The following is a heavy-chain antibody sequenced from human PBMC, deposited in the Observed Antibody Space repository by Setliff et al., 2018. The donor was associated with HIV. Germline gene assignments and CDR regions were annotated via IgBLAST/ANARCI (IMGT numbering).Heavy chain of an antibody. V-gene: IGHV3-11*03. Sequence: GGSLRLSCAASGFTFSDYYMSWIRQAPGKGLEWVSYISSSSTYRIYADSVKGRFTISRDNAKNSLYLQMNSLRAEDTAVYCCARYQRAGVYGDYNYYFDSWGQGTLVTVSS. D-gene: IGHD4-17*01. CDR1: GFTFSDYY. CDR2: ISSSSTYR. CDR3: ARYQRAGVYGDYNYYFDS. J-gene: IGHJ4*02.